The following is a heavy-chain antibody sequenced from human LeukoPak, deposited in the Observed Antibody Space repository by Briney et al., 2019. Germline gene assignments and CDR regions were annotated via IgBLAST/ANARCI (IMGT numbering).Heavy chain of an antibody. CDR1: GYTFTSYD. D-gene: IGHD4-11*01. CDR2: MNPNSGNT. CDR3: ARTDYSIPYYYYYMDV. J-gene: IGHJ6*03. V-gene: IGHV1-8*01. Sequence: ASVKVSCKASGYTFTSYDINWVRQATGQGFEWMGWMNPNSGNTGYAQKFQGRVTMTRNTSISTAYMELSSLRSEDTAVYYCARTDYSIPYYYYYMDVWGKGTTVTVSS.